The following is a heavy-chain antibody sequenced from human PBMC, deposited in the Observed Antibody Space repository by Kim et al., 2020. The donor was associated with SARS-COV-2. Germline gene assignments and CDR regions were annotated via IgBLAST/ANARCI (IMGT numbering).Heavy chain of an antibody. Sequence: GRFTISRDNAKNSLYLQMNSLRDEDTAVYYCARAPRQIVVVVAAPYGMDVWGQGTTVTVSS. J-gene: IGHJ6*02. CDR3: ARAPRQIVVVVAAPYGMDV. D-gene: IGHD2-15*01. V-gene: IGHV3-48*02.